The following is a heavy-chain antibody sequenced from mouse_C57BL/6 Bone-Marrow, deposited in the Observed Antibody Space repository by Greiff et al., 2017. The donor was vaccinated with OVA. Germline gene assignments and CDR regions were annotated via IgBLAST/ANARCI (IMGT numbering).Heavy chain of an antibody. V-gene: IGHV10-1*01. CDR1: GFSFNTYA. CDR3: VRQEDYFDY. Sequence: GGGLVQPKGSLKLSCAASGFSFNTYAMNWVRQAPGKGLEWVARIRSKSNNYATYYADSVKDRFTISRDDSESMLYLQMNNLKTEDTAMYYCVRQEDYFDYWGQGTTLTVSS. CDR2: IRSKSNNYAT. J-gene: IGHJ2*01.